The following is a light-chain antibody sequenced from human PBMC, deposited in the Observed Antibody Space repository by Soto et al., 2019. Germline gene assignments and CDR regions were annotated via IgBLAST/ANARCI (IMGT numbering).Light chain of an antibody. J-gene: IGKJ4*01. CDR1: QAVPNN. V-gene: IGKV1-9*01. Sequence: DIHLTQSPSFLSASVGDRVTITCRPSQAVPNNMAWYQQKPGKAPKLLIYAASTLQSGVPSRFSGSGSGTEFTLTISSLQPEDFATYYCQQLNSYPLTFGGGTKVEIK. CDR3: QQLNSYPLT. CDR2: AAS.